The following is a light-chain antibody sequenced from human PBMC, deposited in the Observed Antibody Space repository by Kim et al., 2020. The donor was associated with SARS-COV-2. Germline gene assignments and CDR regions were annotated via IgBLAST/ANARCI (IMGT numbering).Light chain of an antibody. J-gene: IGKJ2*01. Sequence: ETVLTQSPATLSLSPGERATLSCRASKSVSSHLAWYQQKPGQAPRLLIYEASNRATGIPARFSGSGSGTDFTLTISSLEPEDFAVYYCQQRSNWLVTFGQGTKLEI. V-gene: IGKV3-11*01. CDR3: QQRSNWLVT. CDR2: EAS. CDR1: KSVSSH.